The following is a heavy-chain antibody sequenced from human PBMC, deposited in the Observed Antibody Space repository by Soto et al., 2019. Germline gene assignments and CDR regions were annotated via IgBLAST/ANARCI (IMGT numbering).Heavy chain of an antibody. D-gene: IGHD3-10*01. J-gene: IGHJ4*02. Sequence: GASVKVSCKASGYTFTNYAMYWVRQAPGQRLEWMGWINAGNGNTKYSQIFQGRVTFTRDTSASTAYMELSSLRSEDTAVYYCAREYYSGSGSVPLDYWGQGTLVTVSS. CDR3: AREYYSGSGSVPLDY. CDR1: GYTFTNYA. CDR2: INAGNGNT. V-gene: IGHV1-3*01.